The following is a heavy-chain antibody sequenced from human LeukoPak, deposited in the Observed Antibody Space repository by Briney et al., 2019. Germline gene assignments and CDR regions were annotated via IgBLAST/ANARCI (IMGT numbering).Heavy chain of an antibody. CDR3: ARILLYDYGSNPFDY. CDR2: IDWDDDK. J-gene: IGHJ4*02. V-gene: IGHV2-70*11. Sequence: ESGPTLVNPTQTLTLTCTFSGFSLSTSGMCVSWIRQPPGKALEWLARIDWDDDKYYSTSLKTRLTISKDTSKNQVVLTMTNMDPVDTATYYCARILLYDYGSNPFDYWGQGTLVTVSS. D-gene: IGHD4-23*01. CDR1: GFSLSTSGMC.